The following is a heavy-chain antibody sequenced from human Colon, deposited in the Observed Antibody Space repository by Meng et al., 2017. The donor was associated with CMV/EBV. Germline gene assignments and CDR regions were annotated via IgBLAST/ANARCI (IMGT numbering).Heavy chain of an antibody. D-gene: IGHD5/OR15-5a*01. CDR1: GFIFSSYG. CDR3: AKNLFVPPAIMSVFAPNDY. J-gene: IGHJ4*02. Sequence: GESLRLSCAASGFIFSSYGFHWVRQAPGKGLEWAAVISKDGSNKDYADSVKGRFIVSRDNAKNTLFLQISGLGAEDTAVYYCAKNLFVPPAIMSVFAPNDYWGQGMLVTVSS. CDR2: ISKDGSNK. V-gene: IGHV3-30*18.